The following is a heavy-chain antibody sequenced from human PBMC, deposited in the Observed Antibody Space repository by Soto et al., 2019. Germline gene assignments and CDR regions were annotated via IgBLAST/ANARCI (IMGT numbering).Heavy chain of an antibody. CDR2: IRSKANSYAT. J-gene: IGHJ6*02. Sequence: EVQLAESGGGLVQPGGSLKLSCAASGFTFSGSAMHWVRQASGKGLEWVGRIRSKANSYATAYAASVKGRFTISRDDSKNTAYLQMNSLKTEDTAVYYCTRVSGSYDYYYYGMDVWGQGTTVTVSS. CDR1: GFTFSGSA. V-gene: IGHV3-73*02. D-gene: IGHD1-26*01. CDR3: TRVSGSYDYYYYGMDV.